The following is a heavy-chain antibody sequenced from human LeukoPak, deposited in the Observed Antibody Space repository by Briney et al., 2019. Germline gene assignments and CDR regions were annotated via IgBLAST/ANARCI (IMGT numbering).Heavy chain of an antibody. CDR2: IYYSGST. V-gene: IGHV4-59*01. J-gene: IGHJ4*02. Sequence: SETLSLTCTVSGGSISSYYWSWIRQPPGKGLEWIGYIYYSGSTNYNPSLKSRGTISVDTSKDQFSLKLSSVTAADTAVYYCAREPFGELSGFDYWGQGTLVTVSS. D-gene: IGHD3-10*01. CDR1: GGSISSYY. CDR3: AREPFGELSGFDY.